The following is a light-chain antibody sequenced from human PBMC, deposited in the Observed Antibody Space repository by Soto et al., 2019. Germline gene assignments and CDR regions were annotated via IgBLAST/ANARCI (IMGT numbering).Light chain of an antibody. V-gene: IGLV2-14*01. CDR2: EVT. J-gene: IGLJ2*01. Sequence: QSVLTQPASVSGSPGQSITISCTGTSSDVGGYNYVSWYQQHPGKVPKLMIYEVTYRPSGVSNRFSGSKSGNMASLTISGLQAEDEATYYCSSFTNTNTVLFGGGTKVTVL. CDR3: SSFTNTNTVL. CDR1: SSDVGGYNY.